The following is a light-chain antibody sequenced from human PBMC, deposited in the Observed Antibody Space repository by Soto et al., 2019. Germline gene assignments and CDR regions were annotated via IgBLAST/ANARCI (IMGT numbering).Light chain of an antibody. CDR3: QHYNSYSEA. Sequence: TQSPSTLAGSVADNVTIICRASQTISSWLAWYQQKPGKAPKLLIHKASTLKSGVPYRFSGSGSGTEFTLTSSSLQPDDFATYYCQHYNSYSEAFGQGTKVDIK. CDR2: KAS. V-gene: IGKV1-5*03. J-gene: IGKJ1*01. CDR1: QTISSW.